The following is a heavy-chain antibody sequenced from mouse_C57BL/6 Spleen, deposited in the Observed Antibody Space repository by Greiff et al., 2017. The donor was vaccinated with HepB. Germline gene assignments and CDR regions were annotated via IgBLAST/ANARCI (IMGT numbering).Heavy chain of an antibody. D-gene: IGHD2-10*01. J-gene: IGHJ4*01. Sequence: EVKLVESGGGLVQPGGSLSLSCAASGFTFTDYYMSWVRQPPGKALEWLGFIRNTANGYTTESSASVKCRFTISRDNSQSILYLQMNALRAEDIATYYCARSPAYFYAMDYWGQGTSVTVSS. V-gene: IGHV7-3*01. CDR1: GFTFTDYY. CDR3: ARSPAYFYAMDY. CDR2: IRNTANGYTT.